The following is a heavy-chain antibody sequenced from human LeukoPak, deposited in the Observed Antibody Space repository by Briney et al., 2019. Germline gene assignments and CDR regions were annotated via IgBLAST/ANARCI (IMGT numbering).Heavy chain of an antibody. CDR1: GFTFSSYS. Sequence: GGSLRLSCAASGFTFSSYSMNWVRQAPRKGLEWVSYISSSSSTIYYADSVKGRFTISRDNSKNTLYLQMNSLRAEDTAVYYCAKGSVATYDYWGQGTLVTVSS. J-gene: IGHJ4*02. D-gene: IGHD5-12*01. CDR3: AKGSVATYDY. V-gene: IGHV3-48*01. CDR2: ISSSSSTI.